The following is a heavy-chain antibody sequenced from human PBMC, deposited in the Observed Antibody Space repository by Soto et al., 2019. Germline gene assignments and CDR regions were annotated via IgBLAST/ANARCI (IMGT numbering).Heavy chain of an antibody. CDR2: IVVGSGNT. Sequence: ASVKVSCKASGFTFTSSAVQWVRQARGQRLEWIGWIVVGSGNTNYAQKFQERVTITRDMSTSTAYMELSSLRSEDTAVYYCAADPSVLLWFGELDARSFDYWGQGTLVTVSS. CDR3: AADPSVLLWFGELDARSFDY. V-gene: IGHV1-58*01. D-gene: IGHD3-10*01. CDR1: GFTFTSSA. J-gene: IGHJ4*02.